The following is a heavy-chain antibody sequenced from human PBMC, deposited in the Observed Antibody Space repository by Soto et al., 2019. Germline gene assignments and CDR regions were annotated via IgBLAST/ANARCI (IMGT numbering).Heavy chain of an antibody. Sequence: EVQLVESGGGLVQPGGSLRLSCAVSGFTVSSNYMSWVRQAPGKGLEWVSIIYSGVNTYYADSVKGRFTISRDNSKNTLYFQMNKMRAEDTAVYYCASGYGDPLQYSGQGTLVIVSS. CDR1: GFTVSSNY. D-gene: IGHD4-17*01. CDR2: IYSGVNT. V-gene: IGHV3-66*01. CDR3: ASGYGDPLQY. J-gene: IGHJ4*02.